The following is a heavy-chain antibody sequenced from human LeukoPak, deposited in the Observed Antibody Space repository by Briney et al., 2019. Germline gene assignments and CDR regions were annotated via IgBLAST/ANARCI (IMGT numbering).Heavy chain of an antibody. CDR1: GYIFTGYY. J-gene: IGHJ5*02. D-gene: IGHD5-18*01. CDR3: ARVFPSGPFLYTKFDTAMATGWFDP. V-gene: IGHV1-46*01. Sequence: GASVKVSCKPSGYIFTGYYMRWVRQAPGQGLEWMGIINPSGGSTSYAQKFQGRVTMTRDTSTSTVYMELSSLRSEDTAVYYCARVFPSGPFLYTKFDTAMATGWFDPWGQGTLVTVSS. CDR2: INPSGGST.